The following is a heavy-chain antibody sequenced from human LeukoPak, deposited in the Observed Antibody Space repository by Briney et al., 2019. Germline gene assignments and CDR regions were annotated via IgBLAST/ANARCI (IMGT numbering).Heavy chain of an antibody. CDR2: ISAYNGNT. V-gene: IGHV1-18*01. J-gene: IGHJ4*02. CDR3: ARAQMDYGDYEGAGTDYFDY. Sequence: GASVKVSCKASGYTFTSHGISWVRQAPGQGLEWMGWISAYNGNTNYAQKLQGRVTMTTDTSTSTAYMELSSLRSEDTAVYYCARAQMDYGDYEGAGTDYFDYWGQGTLVTVSS. D-gene: IGHD4-17*01. CDR1: GYTFTSHG.